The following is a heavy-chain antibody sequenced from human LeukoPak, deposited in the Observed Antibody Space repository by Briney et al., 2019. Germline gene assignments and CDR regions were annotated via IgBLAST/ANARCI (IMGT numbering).Heavy chain of an antibody. V-gene: IGHV1-69*04. D-gene: IGHD6-19*01. CDR1: GGTFSSYA. CDR2: IIPILGIA. J-gene: IGHJ5*02. CDR3: ARSYSSGWSHNWFDP. Sequence: GASLKVSCKASGGTFSSYAISWVRQAPGQGLEWMRRIIPILGIANYAQKFQGRVTITADKSTSTAYMELSSLRSEDTAVYYCARSYSSGWSHNWFDPWGQGTLVTVSS.